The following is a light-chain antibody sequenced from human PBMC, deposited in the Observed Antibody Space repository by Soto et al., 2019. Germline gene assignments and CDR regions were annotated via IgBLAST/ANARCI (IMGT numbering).Light chain of an antibody. CDR3: QQYGSSPPFT. J-gene: IGKJ3*01. V-gene: IGKV3D-20*01. CDR2: EAS. CDR1: QSVSSSY. Sequence: EIVLTQSPATLSLSPGERATLSCGASQSVSSSYLAWYQQKPGLAPRLLIYEASSRATGIPDRISGSGSGTDFTLTISRREPEDFAVYYCQQYGSSPPFTFGPGTKVDIK.